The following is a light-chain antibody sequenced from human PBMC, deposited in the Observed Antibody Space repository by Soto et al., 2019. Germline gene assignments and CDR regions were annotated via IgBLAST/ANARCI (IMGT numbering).Light chain of an antibody. CDR2: DAS. CDR1: QSVSSY. CDR3: QQYNSYSEIT. Sequence: EIVLTQSPATLSLSPGERATLSCRASQSVSSYLAWYQQKPGQAPRLLIYDASNRATGIPARFSGSGSGTEFTLTISSLQPDDFATYYCQQYNSYSEITFGQGTRLEIK. J-gene: IGKJ5*01. V-gene: IGKV3-11*01.